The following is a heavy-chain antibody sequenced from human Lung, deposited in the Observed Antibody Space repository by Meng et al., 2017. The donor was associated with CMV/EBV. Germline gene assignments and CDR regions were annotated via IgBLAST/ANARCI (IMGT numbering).Heavy chain of an antibody. D-gene: IGHD2-21*01. CDR1: GYSFASYC. J-gene: IGHJ4*03. CDR2: IYPSDSDT. CDR3: ARRPFHYCGTDYEFDF. V-gene: IGHV5-51*01. Sequence: GESLKISCEGSGYSFASYCIGWVRQMPGKGLEWMGIIYPSDSDTIYNPSFQGQVTISADTSISTAYLQWNSLKASDTAMYYCARRPFHYCGTDYEFDFWGQGTMDTVSS.